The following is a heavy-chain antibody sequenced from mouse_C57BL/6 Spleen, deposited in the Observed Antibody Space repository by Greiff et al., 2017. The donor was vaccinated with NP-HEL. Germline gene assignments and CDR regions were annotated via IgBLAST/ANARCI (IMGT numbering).Heavy chain of an antibody. Sequence: DVQLQESGPGLVKPSQSLSLTCSVTGYSITSGYYWNWIRQFPGNKLEWMGYISYDGSNNYNPSLKNRISITRDTSKNQFFLKLNSVTTEDTATYYCARAWNWDVDYWGQGTTLTVSS. CDR2: ISYDGSN. D-gene: IGHD4-1*01. J-gene: IGHJ2*01. V-gene: IGHV3-6*01. CDR1: GYSITSGYY. CDR3: ARAWNWDVDY.